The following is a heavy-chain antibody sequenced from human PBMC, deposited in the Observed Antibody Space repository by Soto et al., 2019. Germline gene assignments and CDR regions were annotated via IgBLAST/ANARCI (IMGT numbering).Heavy chain of an antibody. J-gene: IGHJ5*02. Sequence: SETLSLTCAVYGGSFSGYYWSWIRQPPGKGLEWIGEINHSGSTNYNPSLKSRVTISVDTSKNQFSLKLSSVTAADTAVYYCASFRITIFGVVPFNWFDPWGQGTLVTVS. CDR2: INHSGST. D-gene: IGHD3-3*01. CDR3: ASFRITIFGVVPFNWFDP. CDR1: GGSFSGYY. V-gene: IGHV4-34*01.